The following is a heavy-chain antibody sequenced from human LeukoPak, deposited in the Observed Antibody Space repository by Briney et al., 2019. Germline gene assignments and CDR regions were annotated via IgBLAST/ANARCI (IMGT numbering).Heavy chain of an antibody. D-gene: IGHD3-10*01. V-gene: IGHV1-69*05. Sequence: SVKVSCEASGGTFSSYAISWVRQAPGQGLEWMGWIIPIFGTANYAQKFQGRVTITTDESTSTAYMELSSLRSEDTAVYYCARDDLPYYGSGRSFDYWGQGTLVTVSS. CDR2: IIPIFGTA. CDR1: GGTFSSYA. CDR3: ARDDLPYYGSGRSFDY. J-gene: IGHJ4*02.